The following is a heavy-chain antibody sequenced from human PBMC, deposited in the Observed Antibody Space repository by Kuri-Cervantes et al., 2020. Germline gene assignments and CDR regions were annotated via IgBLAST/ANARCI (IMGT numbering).Heavy chain of an antibody. J-gene: IGHJ3*02. Sequence: GESLKISCTASGFTVSSDYMKWVRQAPGKGLEWVSVIYSGGSTHSADSVKGRFTISRDNAKNSLYLQMNSLRAEDTAVYYCARDEPDYDILTGSWYAFDIWGQGTMVTVSS. D-gene: IGHD3-9*01. CDR2: IYSGGST. CDR1: GFTVSSDY. CDR3: ARDEPDYDILTGSWYAFDI. V-gene: IGHV3-53*01.